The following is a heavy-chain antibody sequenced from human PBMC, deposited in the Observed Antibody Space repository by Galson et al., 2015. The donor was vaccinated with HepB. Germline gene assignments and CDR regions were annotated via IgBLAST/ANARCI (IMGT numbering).Heavy chain of an antibody. CDR1: GLIVSSNY. D-gene: IGHD3-3*01. J-gene: IGHJ6*02. CDR2: IYSGGNT. Sequence: SLRLSCAASGLIVSSNYMSWVRQAPGKGLEGVSVIYSGGNTYYADSVKGRFTISRDNSKNTLYLQMNSLRAEDTAVYYCARDMFRFLEWNYYGMDVWGQGTTVTVSS. CDR3: ARDMFRFLEWNYYGMDV. V-gene: IGHV3-66*01.